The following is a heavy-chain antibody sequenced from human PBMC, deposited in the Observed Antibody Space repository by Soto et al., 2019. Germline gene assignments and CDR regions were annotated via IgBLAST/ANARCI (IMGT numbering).Heavy chain of an antibody. CDR2: VNAGNGNT. V-gene: IGHV1-3*01. Sequence: GASVKVSCKASGYTFTSYAMHLVRQAPGQRLELMGWVNAGNGNTKYSQKFQGRVTITRDTSASTAYMELSSLRSEDTAVYYCARAGDLYYDFWSAPYDAFDIWGQGTMVTVSS. CDR1: GYTFTSYA. CDR3: ARAGDLYYDFWSAPYDAFDI. J-gene: IGHJ3*02. D-gene: IGHD3-3*01.